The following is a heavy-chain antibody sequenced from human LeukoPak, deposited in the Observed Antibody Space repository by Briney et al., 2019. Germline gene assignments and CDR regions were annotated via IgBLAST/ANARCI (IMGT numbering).Heavy chain of an antibody. J-gene: IGHJ6*03. D-gene: IGHD1-7*01. CDR1: GGSISSYY. CDR2: IYTSGSA. CDR3: ARGVWNYGAGYYYYYMDV. V-gene: IGHV4-4*07. Sequence: PSETLSLTCTVSGGSISSYYWSWIRQPAGKGLEWIGRIYTSGSANYNPSLKSRVTMSVDTSKNQFSLKLSSVTAADTAVYYCARGVWNYGAGYYYYYMDVWGKGTTVTVSS.